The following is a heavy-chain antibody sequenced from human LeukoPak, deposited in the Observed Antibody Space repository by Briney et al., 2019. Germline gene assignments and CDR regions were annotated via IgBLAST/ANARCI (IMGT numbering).Heavy chain of an antibody. J-gene: IGHJ4*02. CDR3: AASPDYYDSSGYSYYFDY. CDR2: IVVGSGNT. Sequence: GTSVKVSCKASGFTFASSAVQWVRQARGQRPEWIGWIVVGSGNTNYAQKFQERVTTTRDMSTSTAYMELSSLRSEDTAVYYCAASPDYYDSSGYSYYFDYWGQGTLVTVSS. CDR1: GFTFASSA. D-gene: IGHD3-22*01. V-gene: IGHV1-58*01.